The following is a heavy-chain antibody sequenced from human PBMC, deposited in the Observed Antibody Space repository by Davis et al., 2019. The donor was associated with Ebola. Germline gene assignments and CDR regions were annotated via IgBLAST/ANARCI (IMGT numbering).Heavy chain of an antibody. CDR3: ARPVAGELFYYYYGMDV. Sequence: ASVKVSCKASGYTFTSYGISWVRQAPGQGLEWMGWISAYNGNTNYAQKLQGRVTMTTDTSTSTAYMELRSLRSEDTAVYYCARPVAGELFYYYYGMDVWGQGTTVTVSS. CDR1: GYTFTSYG. V-gene: IGHV1-18*01. D-gene: IGHD6-19*01. CDR2: ISAYNGNT. J-gene: IGHJ6*02.